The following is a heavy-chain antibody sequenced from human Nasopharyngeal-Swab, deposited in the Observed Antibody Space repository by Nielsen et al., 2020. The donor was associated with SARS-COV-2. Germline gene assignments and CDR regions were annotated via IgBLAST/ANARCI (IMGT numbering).Heavy chain of an antibody. D-gene: IGHD1-7*01. CDR1: GYTFTGYD. Sequence: ASVKVSCKASGYTFTGYDINWVRQATGQGLEWMGWMNPNSGNTGYAQKFQGRVTMTRNTSISTAYMELSSLRSEDTAVYYCARVITGTTYYFDYWGQGTLVTVSS. J-gene: IGHJ4*02. V-gene: IGHV1-8*01. CDR2: MNPNSGNT. CDR3: ARVITGTTYYFDY.